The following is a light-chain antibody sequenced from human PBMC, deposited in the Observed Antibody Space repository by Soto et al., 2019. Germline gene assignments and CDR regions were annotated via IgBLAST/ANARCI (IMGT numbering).Light chain of an antibody. CDR3: QQYGYSTIT. J-gene: IGKJ5*01. CDR1: QSVSSSH. Sequence: EIVLTQSPGTLSLSPGERATLYCRASQSVSSSHLAWYQHKPGQAPRLLISAASRSATGSPDRFSGGGSGTDFTLTISRLETEDSAVYYCQQYGYSTITLCQGTRLEIK. V-gene: IGKV3-20*01. CDR2: AAS.